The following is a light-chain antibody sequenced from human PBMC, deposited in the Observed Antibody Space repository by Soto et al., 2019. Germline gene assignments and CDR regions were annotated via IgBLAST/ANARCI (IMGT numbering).Light chain of an antibody. CDR2: DAS. V-gene: IGKV1-5*01. CDR3: QQFSA. Sequence: DIHMTQSPSTLSASVGDRVTITCRASQRVSRWLAWYQQKPGQAPRLLIYDASSLESGVPSRFSGSGSGAEFTLTINSLQPDDFATYYCQQFSAFGQGTKLEIK. J-gene: IGKJ2*01. CDR1: QRVSRW.